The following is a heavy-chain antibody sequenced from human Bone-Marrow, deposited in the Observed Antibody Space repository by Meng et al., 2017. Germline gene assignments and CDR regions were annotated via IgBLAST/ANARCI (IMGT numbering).Heavy chain of an antibody. Sequence: EVQLVESGGGLVKPGGSLRLPCAASGFSFSNAWMSWVRQAPGKRLEWVGRIKRKSDGGTTDYAAPVKGRFTISTDDSKDTLYLQMNSLKTEDTAVYYCRMSDTTWYVGYWGQGTLVTVSS. V-gene: IGHV3-15*01. CDR2: IKRKSDGGTT. J-gene: IGHJ4*02. CDR3: RMSDTTWYVGY. D-gene: IGHD2-15*01. CDR1: GFSFSNAW.